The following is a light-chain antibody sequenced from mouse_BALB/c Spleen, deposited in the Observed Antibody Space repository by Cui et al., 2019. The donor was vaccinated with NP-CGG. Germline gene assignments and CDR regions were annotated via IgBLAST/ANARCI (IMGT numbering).Light chain of an antibody. J-gene: IGLJ1*01. Sequence: QAVVPQELALTTSPGETVTLTCRSSIGAVTTNNYANWIQEKPDHLFTGLIGGTNNRIPGVPARFSGSLIGDKAALTITGAQPEDEAIYFCALWYSNHWVFGGGTKLTVL. CDR2: GTN. CDR1: IGAVTTNNY. V-gene: IGLV1*01. CDR3: ALWYSNHWV.